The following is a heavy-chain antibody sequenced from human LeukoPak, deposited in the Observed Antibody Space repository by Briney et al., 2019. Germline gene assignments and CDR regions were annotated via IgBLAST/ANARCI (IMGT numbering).Heavy chain of an antibody. CDR2: FNPSGGGT. CDR1: GYTFTFYY. J-gene: IGHJ4*02. V-gene: IGHV1-46*01. Sequence: ASVKVSCTASGYTFTFYYMYWVRQAPGQGLDWMGIFNPSGGGTYYAQKFQGRVTMTRDTSTSTVFMELSSLRSEDTAVYYCARGSIRGIGRGGEDYWGQGTLVTVSS. CDR3: ARGSIRGIGRGGEDY. D-gene: IGHD3-16*01.